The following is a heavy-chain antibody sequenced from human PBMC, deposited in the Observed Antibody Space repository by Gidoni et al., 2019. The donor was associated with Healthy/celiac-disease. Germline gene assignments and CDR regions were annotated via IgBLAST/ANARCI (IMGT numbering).Heavy chain of an antibody. CDR2: IYTSGST. J-gene: IGHJ6*02. CDR1: AGPISSYY. D-gene: IGHD3-10*01. Sequence: QVQLQESGPGLVKPSETLSLTFPVPAGPISSYYWRWIRQPAGKGLEWIGRIYTSGSTNYNPSLKSRVTMSVDTSKNQFSLKLSSVTAADTAVYYCARDFGVVRGVTYYYYYGMDVWGQGTTVTVSS. CDR3: ARDFGVVRGVTYYYYYGMDV. V-gene: IGHV4-4*07.